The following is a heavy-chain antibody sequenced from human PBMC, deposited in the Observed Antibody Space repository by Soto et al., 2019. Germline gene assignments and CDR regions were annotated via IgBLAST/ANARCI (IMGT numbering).Heavy chain of an antibody. J-gene: IGHJ3*02. CDR1: GFSFSSYS. D-gene: IGHD2-15*01. CDR2: ISYNGLSQ. V-gene: IGHV3-30*09. CDR3: ARGRRGLLGAFVI. Sequence: QGQLMESGGGVVQPGKSLRLSCAASGFSFSSYSLHWVRQAPGKGLEWVAVISYNGLSQFYADSVRGRLAISRDNAKNPFYLQTNSLRDEDTAVYFGARGRRGLLGAFVILGQGTRVTVSS.